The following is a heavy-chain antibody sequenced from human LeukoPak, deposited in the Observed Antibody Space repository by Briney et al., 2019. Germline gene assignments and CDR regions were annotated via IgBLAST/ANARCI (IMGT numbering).Heavy chain of an antibody. J-gene: IGHJ4*02. CDR1: GFTFSSYA. V-gene: IGHV3-23*01. D-gene: IGHD1-26*01. CDR3: AKDPGLSALDGSYYAGYFDY. Sequence: PGGSLRLSCAASGFTFSSYAMSWVRHAPGKGLEWVSAISGSGGSTYYADSVKGRFTISRDNSKNTLYLQMNSLRAEDTAVYYCAKDPGLSALDGSYYAGYFDYWGQGTLVTVSS. CDR2: ISGSGGST.